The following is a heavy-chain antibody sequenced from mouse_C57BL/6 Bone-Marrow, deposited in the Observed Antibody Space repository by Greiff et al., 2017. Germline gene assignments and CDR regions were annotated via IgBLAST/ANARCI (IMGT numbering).Heavy chain of an antibody. CDR2: ISDGGSYT. V-gene: IGHV5-4*01. J-gene: IGHJ1*03. Sequence: EVMLVESGGGLVKPGGSLKLSCAASGFTISSYAMSWVRQTPEKRLEWVATISDGGSYTYYPDNVKGRFTISRDNAKNNLYLQMSHLKSEDTAMYYCARESWYFDVWGTGTTVTVSS. CDR1: GFTISSYA. CDR3: ARESWYFDV.